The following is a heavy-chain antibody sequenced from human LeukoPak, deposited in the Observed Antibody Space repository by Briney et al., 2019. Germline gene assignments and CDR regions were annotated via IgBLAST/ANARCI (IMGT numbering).Heavy chain of an antibody. Sequence: GGSLRLSCAPSGFTFSNYDMHWVRQAPGKGLEWVAVISYDGSNKYFADSVKGRFTISRDNSENTLYLQMNSLRAEDTAVYYCATPYSYGYYFDYWGQGTLVTVSS. J-gene: IGHJ4*02. V-gene: IGHV3-30*03. D-gene: IGHD5-18*01. CDR1: GFTFSNYD. CDR2: ISYDGSNK. CDR3: ATPYSYGYYFDY.